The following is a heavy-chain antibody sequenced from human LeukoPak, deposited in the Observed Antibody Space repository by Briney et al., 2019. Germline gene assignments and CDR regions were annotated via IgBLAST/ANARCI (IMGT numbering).Heavy chain of an antibody. V-gene: IGHV4-34*01. J-gene: IGHJ2*01. D-gene: IGHD5-18*01. CDR1: GGSFSGYY. CDR3: ARVDTVMATTLGYFDL. CDR2: INHSGST. Sequence: NPSETLSLTCAVYGGSFSGYYWSWIRQPPGKGLEWIGEINHSGSTNYNPSLKSRVTISVDTSKNQFSLKLSSVTAADTAVYYCARVDTVMATTLGYFDLWGRGTLVTVSS.